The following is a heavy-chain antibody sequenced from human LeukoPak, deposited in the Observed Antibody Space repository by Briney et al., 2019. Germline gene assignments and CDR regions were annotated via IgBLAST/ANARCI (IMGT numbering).Heavy chain of an antibody. CDR3: AKFRSRWSWFGELLPFDY. D-gene: IGHD3-10*01. CDR1: GFIFSSYS. J-gene: IGHJ4*02. Sequence: GGSLRLSCAASGFIFSSYSMTWVRQAPGKGLEWVSYISSSSSTIYYADSVKGRFTISRDNSKNTLYLQMNSLRAEDTAVYYCAKFRSRWSWFGELLPFDYWGQGTLVTVSS. CDR2: ISSSSSTI. V-gene: IGHV3-48*01.